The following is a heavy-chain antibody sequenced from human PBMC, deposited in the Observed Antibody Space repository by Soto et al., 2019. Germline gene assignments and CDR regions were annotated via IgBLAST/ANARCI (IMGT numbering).Heavy chain of an antibody. Sequence: ASLQVSCKASGYTFTSYGISWVRQAPGQGLEWMGWISAYNGNTNYAQKLQGRVTMTTDTSTSTAYMELRSLRSDDTAVDYCARHYLESQPMIRIAAPANDYGGQ. D-gene: IGHD6-13*01. V-gene: IGHV1-18*04. CDR2: ISAYNGNT. CDR3: ARHYLESQPMIRIAAPANDY. J-gene: IGHJ4*01. CDR1: GYTFTSYG.